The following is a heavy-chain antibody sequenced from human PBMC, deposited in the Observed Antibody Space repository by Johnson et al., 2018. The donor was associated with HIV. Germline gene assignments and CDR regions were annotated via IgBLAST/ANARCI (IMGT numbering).Heavy chain of an antibody. V-gene: IGHV3-9*01. Sequence: VQLVESGGGVVRPGGSLRLSCAVSGFTFDDYAMHWVRQAPGKGLEWVSGISWNSGSIGYADSVKGRFTISRDNSKNTLYLQMNSLRAEDTAVYYCATYYDNSGYTLWGNAFDIWGQGTLVTVSS. CDR2: ISWNSGSI. CDR3: ATYYDNSGYTLWGNAFDI. J-gene: IGHJ3*02. CDR1: GFTFDDYA. D-gene: IGHD3-22*01.